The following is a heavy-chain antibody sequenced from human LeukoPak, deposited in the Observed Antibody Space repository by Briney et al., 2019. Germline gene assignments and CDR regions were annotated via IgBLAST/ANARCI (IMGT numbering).Heavy chain of an antibody. CDR3: ARDGDGRVATRKYYFDY. CDR2: IYYSGST. D-gene: IGHD5-12*01. CDR1: GGSISSSSYY. Sequence: TSSETLSLTCTVSGGSISSSSYYWGWIRQPPGKGLEWIGSIYYSGSTYYNPSLKSRVTISVDTSKNQFSLKLSSVTAADTAVYYCARDGDGRVATRKYYFDYWGQGTLVTVSS. V-gene: IGHV4-39*07. J-gene: IGHJ4*02.